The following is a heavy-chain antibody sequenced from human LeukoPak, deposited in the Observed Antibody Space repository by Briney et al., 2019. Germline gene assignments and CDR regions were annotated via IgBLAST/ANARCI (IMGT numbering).Heavy chain of an antibody. Sequence: GRSLRLSCAASGFTFSSYAMHWVRQAPGKGLEWVAVISCDGSNKYYADSVKGRFTISRDNSKNTLYLQMNSLRAEDTAVYYCARGGTLVQGVTILYGMDVWGQGTTVTVSS. V-gene: IGHV3-30-3*01. CDR3: ARGGTLVQGVTILYGMDV. J-gene: IGHJ6*02. D-gene: IGHD3-10*01. CDR2: ISCDGSNK. CDR1: GFTFSSYA.